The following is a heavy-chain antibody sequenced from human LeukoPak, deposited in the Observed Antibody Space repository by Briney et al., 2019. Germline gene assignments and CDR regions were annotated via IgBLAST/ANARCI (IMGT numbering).Heavy chain of an antibody. D-gene: IGHD5-18*01. Sequence: GASVTVSCKASGGTFSSYAISWVRQAPGQGLEWMGGIIPIFGTANYAQKFQGRVTITAYESKSTAYMELSSLRSEDTAVDYCARGGTGTVGFVNYYGMDVWGKGTTVTVSS. CDR2: IIPIFGTA. J-gene: IGHJ6*04. CDR3: ARGGTGTVGFVNYYGMDV. V-gene: IGHV1-69*01. CDR1: GGTFSSYA.